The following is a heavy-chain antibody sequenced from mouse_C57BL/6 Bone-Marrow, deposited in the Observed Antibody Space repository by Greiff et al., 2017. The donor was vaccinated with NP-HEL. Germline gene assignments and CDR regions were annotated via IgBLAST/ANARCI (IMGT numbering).Heavy chain of an antibody. CDR3: TRTFYYYCFMDY. V-gene: IGHV5-9-1*02. D-gene: IGHD1-1*01. CDR1: GFTFSSYA. J-gene: IGHJ4*01. Sequence: EVMLVESGEGLVKPGGSLKLSCAASGFTFSSYAMSWVRQTPEKRLEWVAYISSGGDYIYYADTVKGRFTISRDNARNTLYLQMSSLKSEDTAMYYCTRTFYYYCFMDYWGQGTSVTVSS. CDR2: ISSGGDYI.